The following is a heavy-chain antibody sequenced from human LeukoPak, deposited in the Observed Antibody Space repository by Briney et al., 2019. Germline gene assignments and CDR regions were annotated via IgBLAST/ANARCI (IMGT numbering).Heavy chain of an antibody. CDR2: IIPIFGTA. V-gene: IGHV1-69*06. CDR1: GGTFSSYA. Sequence: GASVKVSCKASGGTFSSYAISWVRQAPGQGLEWMGGIIPIFGTANYAQKFQGRVTITAEKSTSTAYMELSSLRSEDTAVYYCARADPFYGSGGYAGSWFDPWGQGTLVTVSS. D-gene: IGHD3-10*01. J-gene: IGHJ5*02. CDR3: ARADPFYGSGGYAGSWFDP.